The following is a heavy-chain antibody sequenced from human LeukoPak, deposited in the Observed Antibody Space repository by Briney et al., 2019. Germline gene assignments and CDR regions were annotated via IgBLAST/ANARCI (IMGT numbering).Heavy chain of an antibody. CDR1: GFTFSSYS. CDR3: AREIATSGAFDY. V-gene: IGHV3-21*01. Sequence: GGSLRLSCAASGFTFSSYSMNWVRQAPGKGLEWVSSISSSSSYIYYADSVKGRFTISRDNAKNSLYLQMNSLRAEDTAVYYCAREIATSGAFDYWGQGTLVTVSS. J-gene: IGHJ4*02. CDR2: ISSSSSYI. D-gene: IGHD2-21*01.